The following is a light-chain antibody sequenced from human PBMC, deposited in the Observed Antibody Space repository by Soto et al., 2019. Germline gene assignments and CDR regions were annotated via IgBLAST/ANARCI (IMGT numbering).Light chain of an antibody. V-gene: IGKV2-28*01. CDR1: QSLLQSHGYNY. CDR3: MQALQAPRT. J-gene: IGKJ1*01. CDR2: LGS. Sequence: DIVMTQSPLSLPVTPGEPASISCRSSQSLLQSHGYNYLDWYLQKPGQSPQLLIYLGSNRAAGVPDRFSGSGSGTDFTLKISRVEAEDVGVYYCMQALQAPRTFGQGTKVELK.